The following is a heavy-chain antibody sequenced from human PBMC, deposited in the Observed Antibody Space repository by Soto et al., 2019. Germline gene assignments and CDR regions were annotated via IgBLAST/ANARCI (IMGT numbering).Heavy chain of an antibody. CDR1: GYTFTRYN. Sequence: SVKVSCKASGYTFTRYNVHWVRQAPGQGLEWMAIINPSGGTTYYVQKFEGRVTLTTDTSTSTVYMELSSLRSDDTAVYYCARVRGGGSEYFFDYWGQGNLVTVSS. CDR2: INPSGGTT. J-gene: IGHJ4*02. D-gene: IGHD2-15*01. CDR3: ARVRGGGSEYFFDY. V-gene: IGHV1-46*01.